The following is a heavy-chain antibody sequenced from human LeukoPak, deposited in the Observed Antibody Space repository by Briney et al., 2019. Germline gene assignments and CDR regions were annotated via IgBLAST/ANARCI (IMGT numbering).Heavy chain of an antibody. V-gene: IGHV3-23*01. CDR2: ISGSDGRL. CDR3: ASAHSVEELYFDY. D-gene: IGHD1-26*01. J-gene: IGHJ4*02. CDR1: GLTFSSYA. Sequence: GGSLRLSCAASGLTFSSYAMSWVRQAPGKGLEWVSAISGSDGRLFYADSVKGRFTISRVNSKNTLYLQMNSLRAEDTAVYYCASAHSVEELYFDYWGQGTLVTVSS.